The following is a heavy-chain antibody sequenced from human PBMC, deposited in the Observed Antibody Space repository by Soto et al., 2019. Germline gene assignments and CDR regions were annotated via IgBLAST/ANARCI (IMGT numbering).Heavy chain of an antibody. Sequence: GGSLRLSCAASGFTFSSYAMSWVRQAPGKGLEWVSAISGSGGSTYYADSVKGRFTISRDNSKNTLYLQMNSLRAEDTAVYYCAKGGKYCSGGSCSSYYYMDVWGKGTTVTVS. J-gene: IGHJ6*03. D-gene: IGHD2-15*01. CDR1: GFTFSSYA. V-gene: IGHV3-23*01. CDR3: AKGGKYCSGGSCSSYYYMDV. CDR2: ISGSGGST.